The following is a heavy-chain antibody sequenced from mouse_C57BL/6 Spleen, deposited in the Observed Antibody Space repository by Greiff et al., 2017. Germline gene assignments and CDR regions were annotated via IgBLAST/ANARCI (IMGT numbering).Heavy chain of an antibody. CDR1: GFTFSNYS. J-gene: IGHJ1*03. D-gene: IGHD3-2*02. Sequence: EVQLVESGGGLVKPGGSLKLSCAASGFTFSNYSMSWVRQTPETSLEWVATISDGGSYTYYPDNVKGRFTISKDNTNNNLYLQMSQLKSEDAAKYYCAREGWSWYFDVWGTGTTVTVAS. CDR2: ISDGGSYT. V-gene: IGHV5-4*01. CDR3: AREGWSWYFDV.